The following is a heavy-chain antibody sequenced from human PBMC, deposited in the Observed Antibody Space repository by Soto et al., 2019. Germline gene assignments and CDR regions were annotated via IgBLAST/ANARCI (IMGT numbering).Heavy chain of an antibody. CDR1: GFSFSEYS. CDR3: AKPLPQSRLKGSGVDV. CDR2: ISGDTATT. J-gene: IGHJ6*02. D-gene: IGHD3-16*02. V-gene: IGHV3-23*01. Sequence: PGGSLRLSCAASGFSFSEYSMTWVRHAPGKGLQWVSAISGDTATTHYADSVKGRFTISRDNSRDTLYLQMNSLRVEDTAIYYCAKPLPQSRLKGSGVDVWRQGTRVTV.